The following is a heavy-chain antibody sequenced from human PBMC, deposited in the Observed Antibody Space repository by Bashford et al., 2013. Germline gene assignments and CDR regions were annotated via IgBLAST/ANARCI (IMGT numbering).Heavy chain of an antibody. CDR2: IIPIFGTA. J-gene: IGHJ6*02. D-gene: IGHD2-21*01. Sequence: IVWVRQAPGQGLEWMGGIIPIFGTANYAQKFQGRVTITADESTSTAYMELSSLRSEDTAVYYCARSSYYYYHGMDVWGQGTLVTVSS. V-gene: IGHV1-69*01. CDR3: ARSSYYYYHGMDV.